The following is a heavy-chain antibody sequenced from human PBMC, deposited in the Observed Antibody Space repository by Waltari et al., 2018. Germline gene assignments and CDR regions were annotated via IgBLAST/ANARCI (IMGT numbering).Heavy chain of an antibody. D-gene: IGHD2-2*01. CDR2: ISAYKGNT. V-gene: IGHV1-18*01. CDR1: GYTFTSYG. CDR3: ARGGIRVVPAATPWFDP. J-gene: IGHJ5*02. Sequence: QVQLVQSGAEVKKPGASVKVSCKASGYTFTSYGISWVRQAPGQGLEWMGWISAYKGNTNYAQKLQGRVTMTKDTSTSTADMELRSLRSDDTAVYYCARGGIRVVPAATPWFDPWGQGTLVTVSS.